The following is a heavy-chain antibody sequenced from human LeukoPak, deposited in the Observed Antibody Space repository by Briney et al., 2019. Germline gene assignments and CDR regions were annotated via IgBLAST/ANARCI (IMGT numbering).Heavy chain of an antibody. J-gene: IGHJ6*02. Sequence: GASVKVSCKASGDTFSSYAISWVRQAPGQGLEWMGGIIPIFGTANYAQKFQGRVTITADESTSTAYMELSSLRSEDTAVYYCARDHGDSSGYTPSAYYYYGMDVWGQGTTVTVSS. D-gene: IGHD3-22*01. V-gene: IGHV1-69*13. CDR2: IIPIFGTA. CDR3: ARDHGDSSGYTPSAYYYYGMDV. CDR1: GDTFSSYA.